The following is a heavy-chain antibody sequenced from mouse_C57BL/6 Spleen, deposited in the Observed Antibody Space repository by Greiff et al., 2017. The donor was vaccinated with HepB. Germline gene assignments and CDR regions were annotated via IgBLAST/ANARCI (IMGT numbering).Heavy chain of an antibody. V-gene: IGHV5-4*01. CDR1: GFTFSSYA. D-gene: IGHD2-3*01. CDR3: ARDRDGYYHYWYFDV. J-gene: IGHJ1*03. Sequence: EVQLVESGGGLVKPGGSLKLSCAASGFTFSSYAMSWVRQTPEKRLEWVATISDGGSYTYYPDNVKGRFTISRDNAKNNLYLQMSHLKSEDTAMYYCARDRDGYYHYWYFDVWGTGTTVTVSS. CDR2: ISDGGSYT.